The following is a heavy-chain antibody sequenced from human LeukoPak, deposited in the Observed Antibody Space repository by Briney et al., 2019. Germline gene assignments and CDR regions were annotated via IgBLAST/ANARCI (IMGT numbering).Heavy chain of an antibody. CDR1: GGSISSYY. D-gene: IGHD6-19*01. CDR2: IYTSGST. Sequence: SETLSLTCTVSGGSISSYYWSWIRQPPGKGLEWIGYIYTSGSTNYNPSLKSRVTISVDTSKNQFSLKLSSVTAPDTAVYYCARHLSSGWYLFDYWGQGTLVTVSS. V-gene: IGHV4-4*09. CDR3: ARHLSSGWYLFDY. J-gene: IGHJ4*02.